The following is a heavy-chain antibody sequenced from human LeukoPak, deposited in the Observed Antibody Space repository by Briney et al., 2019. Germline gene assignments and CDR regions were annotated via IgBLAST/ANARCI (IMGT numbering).Heavy chain of an antibody. J-gene: IGHJ4*02. CDR3: ATDRATQYFDY. D-gene: IGHD2-15*01. CDR1: GLTFRSYG. CDR2: IWYDGSNK. V-gene: IGHV3-30*02. Sequence: HSGGSLRLSCAASGLTFRSYGMHWVRQAPGKGLEWVAFIWYDGSNKYYADSVKGRFTISRDNSRNTLFLQMNSLRVEDTAVYYCATDRATQYFDYWGQGTLVSVPS.